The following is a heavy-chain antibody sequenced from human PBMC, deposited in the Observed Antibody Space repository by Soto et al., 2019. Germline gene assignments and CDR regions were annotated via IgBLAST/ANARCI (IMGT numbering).Heavy chain of an antibody. V-gene: IGHV4-59*01. D-gene: IGHD3-10*01. J-gene: IGHJ5*02. CDR2: IYYSGST. CDR3: ARDRGYYGSGSYYMYNWFDP. CDR1: GGSISSYY. Sequence: SETLSLTCTVSGGSISSYYWSWIRQPPGKGLEWIGYIYYSGSTNYNPSLKSRVTISVDTSKNQFSLKLSSVTAADTAVYYCARDRGYYGSGSYYMYNWFDPWGQGTLVTVSS.